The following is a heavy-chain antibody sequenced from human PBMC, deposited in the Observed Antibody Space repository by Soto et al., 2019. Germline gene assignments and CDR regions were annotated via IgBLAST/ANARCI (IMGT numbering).Heavy chain of an antibody. V-gene: IGHV3-33*01. CDR2: IWYDGSNK. D-gene: IGHD3-22*01. CDR1: GFTFSSYG. Sequence: QVQLVESGGGVVQPGRSLRLSCAASGFTFSSYGMHWVRQAPGKGLEWVAVIWYDGSNKYYADSVKGRFTISRDNSKNTLYLQMNSRRAEDTAVYYGARGGYHRYDPCDTWGQGTMVTVSS. CDR3: ARGGYHRYDPCDT. J-gene: IGHJ3*02.